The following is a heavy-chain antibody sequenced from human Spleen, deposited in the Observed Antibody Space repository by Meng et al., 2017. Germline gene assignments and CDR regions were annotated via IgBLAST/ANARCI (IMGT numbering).Heavy chain of an antibody. D-gene: IGHD6-19*01. Sequence: SETLSLTCTVSGGSISSYYWSWIRQPPGKGLEWIGYIYYSGNTNYDPSLKSRVTISVDTSKNQFSLKLSSVTAADTAVYYCAGGAVATLIFYHAMDVWGQGTMVTVSS. V-gene: IGHV4-59*01. CDR1: GGSISSYY. CDR3: AGGAVATLIFYHAMDV. J-gene: IGHJ6*02. CDR2: IYYSGNT.